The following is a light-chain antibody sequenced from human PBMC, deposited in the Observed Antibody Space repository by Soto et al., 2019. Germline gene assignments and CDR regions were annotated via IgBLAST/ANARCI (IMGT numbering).Light chain of an antibody. CDR1: NIGSKD. Sequence: SYELTQPPSVSVAPGQTARITCGGDNIGSKDVHWYQQKPGQAPVLVVYDDASRPSGIPERFAGYNSGNTATLTISRVEAGDEADYYCQVWDSSSDHRVFGSGTQLTVL. CDR2: DDA. J-gene: IGLJ7*01. V-gene: IGLV3-21*02. CDR3: QVWDSSSDHRV.